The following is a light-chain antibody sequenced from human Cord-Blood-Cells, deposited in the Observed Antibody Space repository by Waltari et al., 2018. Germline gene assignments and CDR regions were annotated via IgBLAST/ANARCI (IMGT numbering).Light chain of an antibody. CDR1: QGISSY. Sequence: IQLTQSPSSLSASVGDRVTITCRASQGISSYLAWYQQKPGKAPKILIYAASTLQSGVPSRFSGSGSGTYFTLTISSLHPEDFATYYCQQLNSLFTFGPGTKVDIK. V-gene: IGKV1-9*01. CDR2: AAS. CDR3: QQLNSLFT. J-gene: IGKJ3*01.